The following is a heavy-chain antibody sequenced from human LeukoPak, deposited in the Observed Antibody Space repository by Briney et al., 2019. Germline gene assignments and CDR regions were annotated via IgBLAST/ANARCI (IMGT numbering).Heavy chain of an antibody. D-gene: IGHD5-18*01. J-gene: IGHJ5*02. CDR3: AGGAMVTTNWFDP. CDR1: GGTFSSYA. Sequence: ASVKVSCKASGGTFSSYAISWVRQAPGQGLEWMGGIIPIFGTANYAQKFQGRVTITTDESTSTAYMELSSLRSEDTAVYYCAGGAMVTTNWFDPWGQGTLVTDSS. CDR2: IIPIFGTA. V-gene: IGHV1-69*05.